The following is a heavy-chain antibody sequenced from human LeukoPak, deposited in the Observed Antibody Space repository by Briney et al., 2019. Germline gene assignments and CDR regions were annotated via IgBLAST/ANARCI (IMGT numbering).Heavy chain of an antibody. CDR2: IKSKTDGGTT. J-gene: IGHJ4*02. V-gene: IGHV3-15*01. D-gene: IGHD6-13*01. CDR1: GFTFSNAW. Sequence: GGSLRLSCAASGFTFSNAWVNWVRQAPGKGLEWVGRIKSKTDGGTTDYAAPVEGRFTISRDDSKKTLYLQMNSLKTEDTAVYYCSTDPYSSKWYYFDYWGQGTLVTVSS. CDR3: STDPYSSKWYYFDY.